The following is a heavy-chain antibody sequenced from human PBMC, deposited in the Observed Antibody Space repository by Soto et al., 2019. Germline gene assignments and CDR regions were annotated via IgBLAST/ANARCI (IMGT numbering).Heavy chain of an antibody. Sequence: PGGSLSLSCAASGFTFSSYGMHWVRQAPGKGLEWVAVIWYDGSNKYYADSVKGRFTISRDNSKNTLYLQMNSLRAEDTAVYYCARGGIAAAGSSFGYWGQGTLVTVSS. V-gene: IGHV3-33*01. CDR2: IWYDGSNK. CDR3: ARGGIAAAGSSFGY. D-gene: IGHD6-13*01. CDR1: GFTFSSYG. J-gene: IGHJ4*02.